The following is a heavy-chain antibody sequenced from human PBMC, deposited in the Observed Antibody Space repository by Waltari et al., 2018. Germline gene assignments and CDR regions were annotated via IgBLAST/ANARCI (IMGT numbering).Heavy chain of an antibody. Sequence: EVQLVESGGGLVKPGGSLRLSCAASGFTFSSYSMNWVRQAPGKVLEWVSSISSSSSYIYYADSVKGRFTISRDNAKNSLYLQMNSLRAEDTAVYYCARRYFDLYYFDYWGQGTLVTVSS. J-gene: IGHJ4*02. CDR2: ISSSSSYI. D-gene: IGHD3-9*01. CDR3: ARRYFDLYYFDY. V-gene: IGHV3-21*01. CDR1: GFTFSSYS.